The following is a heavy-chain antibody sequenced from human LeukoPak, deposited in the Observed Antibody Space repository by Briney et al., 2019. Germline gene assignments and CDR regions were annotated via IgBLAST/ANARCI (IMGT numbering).Heavy chain of an antibody. V-gene: IGHV3-48*01. D-gene: IGHD3-10*01. CDR3: AKDGWLESGRTPFYFDS. CDR1: GFTINNYG. CDR2: ISGTSRTI. J-gene: IGHJ4*02. Sequence: GGSLRLSCASSGFTINNYGMTWVRQAPGKGLQWLSYISGTSRTIYCADSVKGRFDISRDNARNSLYLQMSSLRVEDTAVYYCAKDGWLESGRTPFYFDSWGQGTLVTVSS.